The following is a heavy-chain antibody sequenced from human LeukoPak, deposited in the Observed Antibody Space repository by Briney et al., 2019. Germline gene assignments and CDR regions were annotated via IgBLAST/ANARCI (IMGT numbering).Heavy chain of an antibody. CDR2: IKSNADGGTP. D-gene: IGHD2/OR15-2a*01. CDR3: ATFYHEYSPY. Sequence: GGSLRLSCAASGFSFMNAWMIWVRQAPGKGLEWVGRIKSNADGGTPDYAAPARGRFTISRDDSKNTLYLQMNSLKTEDTAVYYCATFYHEYSPYWGRGTLVTVSS. V-gene: IGHV3-15*01. CDR1: GFSFMNAW. J-gene: IGHJ4*02.